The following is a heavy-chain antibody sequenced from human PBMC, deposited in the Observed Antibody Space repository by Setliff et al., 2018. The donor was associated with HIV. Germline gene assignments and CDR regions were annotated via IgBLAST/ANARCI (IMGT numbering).Heavy chain of an antibody. V-gene: IGHV4-31*03. D-gene: IGHD6-6*01. CDR3: ARSGSSSPYYFDY. CDR2: IYYSGST. Sequence: PSETLSLTCTVSGGSINNDIYFWSWIRQYPGKGLEWIGYIYYSGSTYYNPSLKSRITISVDTSKNQFSLRLSSVSAADTAVYYCARSGSSSPYYFDYWGQGTLVTVSS. J-gene: IGHJ4*02. CDR1: GGSINNDIYF.